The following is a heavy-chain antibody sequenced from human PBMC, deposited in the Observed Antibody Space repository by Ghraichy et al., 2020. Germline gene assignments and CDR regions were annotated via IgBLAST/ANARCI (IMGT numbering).Heavy chain of an antibody. J-gene: IGHJ3*02. CDR1: GFNFSSHW. CDR2: INSDGSST. CDR3: AREFYGDTDAFDI. V-gene: IGHV3-74*01. Sequence: GGSLRLSCAASGFNFSSHWMHWVRQAPGKGLVWVSRINSDGSSTSYADYVKGQFTVSRDNAKNTLYLQMNILRPEDTGVYYCAREFYGDTDAFDIWGLGTMVTVSS. D-gene: IGHD4-17*01.